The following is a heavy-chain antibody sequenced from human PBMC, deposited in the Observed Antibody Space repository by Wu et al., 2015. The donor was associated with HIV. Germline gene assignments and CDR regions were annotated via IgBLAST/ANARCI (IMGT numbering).Heavy chain of an antibody. D-gene: IGHD7-27*01. CDR1: GYTFTDYY. CDR3: ARAPGLGSFDY. Sequence: QVQLVQSGAEVKKPGASVKVSCKASGYTFTDYYMHWVRQAPGQGLEWMGWINPATGGTIYAEKFEGRVTMTRDTSISTAYMELSRLRSDDTAVYYCARAPGLGSFDYWGQGTLVTVSS. J-gene: IGHJ4*02. V-gene: IGHV1-2*02. CDR2: INPATGGT.